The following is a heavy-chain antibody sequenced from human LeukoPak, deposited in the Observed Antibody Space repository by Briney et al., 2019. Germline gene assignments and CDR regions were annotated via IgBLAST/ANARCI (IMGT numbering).Heavy chain of an antibody. Sequence: GGSLRLSCAASGFSFSSYSMNWVRQAPGKGLEWVSYISGSGNAKHYTDSVKGRFTISRDNAKNALYLQMNSLRVEDTAVYFCARDYVYAFDYWGQGTLVTVSS. CDR1: GFSFSSYS. CDR2: ISGSGNAK. D-gene: IGHD2/OR15-2a*01. V-gene: IGHV3-48*01. CDR3: ARDYVYAFDY. J-gene: IGHJ4*02.